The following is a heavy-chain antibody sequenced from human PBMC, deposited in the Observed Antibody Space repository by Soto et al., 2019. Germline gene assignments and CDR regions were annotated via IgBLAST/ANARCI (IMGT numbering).Heavy chain of an antibody. J-gene: IGHJ4*02. CDR2: IRSKAYGGTT. D-gene: IGHD3-3*01. CDR1: GFTLGDYA. CDR3: TRAAPDYFGLSYAYEY. V-gene: IGHV3-49*04. Sequence: GGSLRLSCTPSGFTLGDYAMSWVRQAPGKGREWVGFIRSKAYGGTTEYAASVKGRFTISRDDSKSIAYLQMNSLKTEDTAVYYCTRAAPDYFGLSYAYEYWGQETLVTVS.